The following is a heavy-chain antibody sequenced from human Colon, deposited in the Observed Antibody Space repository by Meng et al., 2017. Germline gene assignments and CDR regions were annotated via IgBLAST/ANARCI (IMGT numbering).Heavy chain of an antibody. D-gene: IGHD1-26*01. J-gene: IGHJ4*02. Sequence: EVVAFGGCVVQHGRSLRLSCAASGFTFKDYGMTWFRQAPGKGLEWVALIWYNGDNTYYAESVKGRFTISRDNSMNTLYLQMSSLTAEDTAFYYCARGSTPTNFDYWGQGTLVTVSS. CDR2: IWYNGDNT. CDR3: ARGSTPTNFDY. CDR1: GFTFKDYG. V-gene: IGHV3-33*01.